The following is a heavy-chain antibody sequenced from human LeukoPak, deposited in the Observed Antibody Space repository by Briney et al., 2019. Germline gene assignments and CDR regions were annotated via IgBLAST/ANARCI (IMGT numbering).Heavy chain of an antibody. CDR2: ISPYNGNT. D-gene: IGHD2-15*01. J-gene: IGHJ4*02. Sequence: ASVKVSCKASGYTFTTYGIIWFRQAPGQGLEWMGWISPYNGNTNYAQKLQGRVTMTTDTSTSTAYMELRSLRSDDTAVYYCARAGRGYCSGGSCPNFDYWGQGTLVTVSS. CDR3: ARAGRGYCSGGSCPNFDY. CDR1: GYTFTTYG. V-gene: IGHV1-18*01.